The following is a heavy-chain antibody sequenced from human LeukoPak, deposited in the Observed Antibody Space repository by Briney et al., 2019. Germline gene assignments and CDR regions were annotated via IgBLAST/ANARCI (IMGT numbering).Heavy chain of an antibody. Sequence: GRSLRLSCEASGFTFSTYGMHWVRQAPGKGLEWVAGISNGGSYKYYADFVKGRFTISRDNSRNTLYLQMNSLRPDDTALYYCAKPRGGASGAFDTWGQGTMVAVS. D-gene: IGHD3-10*01. J-gene: IGHJ3*02. CDR2: ISNGGSYK. CDR1: GFTFSTYG. V-gene: IGHV3-30*18. CDR3: AKPRGGASGAFDT.